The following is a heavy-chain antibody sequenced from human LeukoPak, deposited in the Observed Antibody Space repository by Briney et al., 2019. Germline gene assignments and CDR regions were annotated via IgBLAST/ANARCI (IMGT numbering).Heavy chain of an antibody. CDR2: INPTGTST. CDR1: GYTFANYY. J-gene: IGHJ4*02. D-gene: IGHD2-8*02. V-gene: IGHV1-46*01. Sequence: ASVKVSCKASGYTFANYYMHWVRQAPGQGLEWMGLINPTGTSTNYAQKFRGRVTMTRDTSTTTVYMELSSLRSEDTAVYYCAREESGGYFDYWGQGTLVAVSS. CDR3: AREESGGYFDY.